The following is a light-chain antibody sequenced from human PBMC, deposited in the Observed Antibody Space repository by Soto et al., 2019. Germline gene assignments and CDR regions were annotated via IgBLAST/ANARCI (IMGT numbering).Light chain of an antibody. V-gene: IGLV1-47*01. CDR2: RDN. CDR1: ISNIGTNY. J-gene: IGLJ1*01. Sequence: QSVLTQPPSVSGTPGQRVTISCSGGISNIGTNYVHWFQQLPGTAPKVLSNRDNQRPSGVPDRFSGSKSGTSASLAISGLRSGDEAEYYCAAWDDTVRSYVFGTGTKLTVL. CDR3: AAWDDTVRSYV.